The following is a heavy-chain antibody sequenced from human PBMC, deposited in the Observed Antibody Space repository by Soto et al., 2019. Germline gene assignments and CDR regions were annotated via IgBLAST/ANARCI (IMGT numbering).Heavy chain of an antibody. CDR3: AASPLGFWSGYYGV. D-gene: IGHD3-3*01. CDR2: IVVGSGNT. CDR1: GFTFTSSA. Sequence: SVKVSCKASGFTFTSSAMQWVRQARGQRLEWIGWIVVGSGNTNYAQKFQERVTITRDMSTSTAYMELSSLRSEDTAVYYCAASPLGFWSGYYGVWGKGTTVTVSS. J-gene: IGHJ6*04. V-gene: IGHV1-58*02.